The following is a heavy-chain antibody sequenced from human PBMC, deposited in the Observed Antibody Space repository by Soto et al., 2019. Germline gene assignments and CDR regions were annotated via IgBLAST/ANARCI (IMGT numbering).Heavy chain of an antibody. D-gene: IGHD6-19*01. Sequence: GGSLRLSCAASGFTFSSYWMHWVRQAPGKGLVWVSRINSDGSSTSYADSVKGRFTISRDNAKNTLFLQMNSQRAEDTAVYYCAKEAVSGWYYFDYWGPGTLVTVSS. CDR3: AKEAVSGWYYFDY. CDR1: GFTFSSYW. CDR2: INSDGSST. J-gene: IGHJ4*02. V-gene: IGHV3-74*01.